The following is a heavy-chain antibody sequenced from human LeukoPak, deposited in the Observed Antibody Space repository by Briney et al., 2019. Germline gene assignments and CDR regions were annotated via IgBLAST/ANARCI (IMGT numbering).Heavy chain of an antibody. J-gene: IGHJ6*03. CDR3: ARVEEGYGSGRRENYYYYYMDV. D-gene: IGHD3-10*01. V-gene: IGHV4-59*01. CDR1: GGSISSYY. CDR2: IHYSGST. Sequence: SETLSLTCTISGGSISSYYWSWIRQPPGKGLEWIGYIHYSGSTNYNPSLKGRVTISVDTSKNQFSLKLGSVTTADTAVYYCARVEEGYGSGRRENYYYYYMDVWGKGTTVTISS.